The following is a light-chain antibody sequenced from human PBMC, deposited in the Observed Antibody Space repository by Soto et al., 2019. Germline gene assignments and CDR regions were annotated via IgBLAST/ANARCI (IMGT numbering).Light chain of an antibody. CDR2: EVN. V-gene: IGLV2-14*01. CDR1: SSDMGAYDY. Sequence: QSALTQPASLSGSPGQSITISCTGTSSDMGAYDYFSWFQQHPGKAPKLMNSEVNNRTSGVSNRFSGSKSGNTAYLTISGLQVEDEAAYFCFSFTTTGTHVFGTGTKLTVL. J-gene: IGLJ1*01. CDR3: FSFTTTGTHV.